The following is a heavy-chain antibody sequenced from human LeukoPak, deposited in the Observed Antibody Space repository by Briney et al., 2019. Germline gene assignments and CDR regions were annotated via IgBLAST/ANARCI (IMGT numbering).Heavy chain of an antibody. CDR3: ARSPYTVIYYYYYMDV. V-gene: IGHV4-59*01. CDR2: IYYSGST. CDR1: GGSISSYY. J-gene: IGHJ6*03. D-gene: IGHD4-11*01. Sequence: SETLSLTCTVSGGSISSYYWSWIRQPPGKGLEWIGYIYYSGSTNYNPSLKSRVTISVDTSKNQFSLKLSSVTAADTAVYYCARSPYTVIYYYYYMDVWGKGTTVTVSS.